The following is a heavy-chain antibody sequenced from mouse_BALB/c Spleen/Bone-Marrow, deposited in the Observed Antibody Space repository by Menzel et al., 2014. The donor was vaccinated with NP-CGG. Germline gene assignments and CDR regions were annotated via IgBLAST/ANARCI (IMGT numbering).Heavy chain of an antibody. CDR3: ALYYDYDVGY. CDR1: GFNIKDTY. Sequence: EVMLVESGAELVKPGASVKLSCTASGFNIKDTYMHWVKQRPEQGLEWIGRIDPANGNTKYDPKFQGKATITAGTSSNTAYLQLSSLTSEDTAVYYCALYYDYDVGYWGQGTTLTVSS. J-gene: IGHJ2*01. V-gene: IGHV14-3*02. CDR2: IDPANGNT. D-gene: IGHD2-4*01.